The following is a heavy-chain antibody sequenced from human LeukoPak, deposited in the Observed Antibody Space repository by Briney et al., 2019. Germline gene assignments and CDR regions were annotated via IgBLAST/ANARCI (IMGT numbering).Heavy chain of an antibody. CDR1: GYTFSNYW. CDR2: VNPGDSDT. J-gene: IGHJ4*02. Sequence: PGESLKITCKGSGYTFSNYWIAWVRQMPGKGPEWMGIVNPGDSDTRYSPSFQGQVTFSADKSINTAYLQCTSLKASDTAMYYCTRPSQQVLGSSSGLFDFWGQGTLVTVSS. CDR3: TRPSQQVLGSSSGLFDF. D-gene: IGHD6-25*01. V-gene: IGHV5-51*01.